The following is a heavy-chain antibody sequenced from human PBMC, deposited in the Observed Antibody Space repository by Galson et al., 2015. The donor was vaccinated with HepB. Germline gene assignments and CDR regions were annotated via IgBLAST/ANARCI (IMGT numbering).Heavy chain of an antibody. CDR2: ISGSGGST. V-gene: IGHV3-23*01. Sequence: SLRLSCAASGFTFSSYAMSWVRQAPGKGLEWVSAISGSGGSTYYADSVKGRFTISRDNSKNTLYLQMNSLRDEDTAVYYCARAEIPRAGYYYYGMDVWGQGTTVTVSS. CDR3: ARAEIPRAGYYYYGMDV. CDR1: GFTFSSYA. D-gene: IGHD1-14*01. J-gene: IGHJ6*02.